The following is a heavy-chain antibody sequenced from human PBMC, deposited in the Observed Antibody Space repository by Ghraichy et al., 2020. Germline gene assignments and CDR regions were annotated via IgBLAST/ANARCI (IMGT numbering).Heavy chain of an antibody. CDR2: IKQDGSEK. Sequence: GVSLRLSCAASGFTFNIYWMSWVRQAPGKGLEWVANIKQDGSEKYYVDSVKGRFTISRDNAKNSLYLQMNSLRAEDTAVYYCARDVDFDYWGQGTLVTVSS. CDR3: ARDVDFDY. CDR1: GFTFNIYW. J-gene: IGHJ4*02. V-gene: IGHV3-7*03.